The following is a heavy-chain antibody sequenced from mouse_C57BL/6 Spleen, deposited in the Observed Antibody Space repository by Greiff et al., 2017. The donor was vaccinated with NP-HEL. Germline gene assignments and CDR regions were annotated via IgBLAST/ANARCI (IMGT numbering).Heavy chain of an antibody. Sequence: QVQLQQPGAELVMPGASVKLSCKASGYTFTSYWMHWVKQRPGQGLEWIGEIDPSDSYTNYNQKFKGKSTLPVDKSSSTAYMQRSSLTSEDSAVYYCARFGGYFDVWGTGTTVTVSS. J-gene: IGHJ1*03. CDR1: GYTFTSYW. CDR3: ARFGGYFDV. V-gene: IGHV1-69*01. CDR2: IDPSDSYT.